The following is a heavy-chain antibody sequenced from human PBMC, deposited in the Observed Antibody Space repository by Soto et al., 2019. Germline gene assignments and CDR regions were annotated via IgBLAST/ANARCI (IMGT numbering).Heavy chain of an antibody. V-gene: IGHV1-69*13. Sequence: GASVKVSCKASGGTFSSYAISWVRQAPGQGLEWMGGIIPIFGTANYAQKFQGRVTITADESTSTAYMELSSLRSEDTAVYYCARDRDYDSSGYYLPFDCWGQGTLVTVSS. CDR1: GGTFSSYA. CDR2: IIPIFGTA. D-gene: IGHD3-22*01. CDR3: ARDRDYDSSGYYLPFDC. J-gene: IGHJ4*02.